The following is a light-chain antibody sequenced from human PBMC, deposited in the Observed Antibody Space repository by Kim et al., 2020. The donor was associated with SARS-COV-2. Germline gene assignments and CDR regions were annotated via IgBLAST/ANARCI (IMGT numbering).Light chain of an antibody. V-gene: IGKV2-28*01. CDR1: QSLLHSNGNTY. Sequence: DIVMTQSPLSLPVTPGEPASISCRSSQSLLHSNGNTYLDWYVQKPGQSPQLLIYLVSVRASGVPDRISGSGSGTTFTLKISRVEADDVGIYYCMQALISPLTFGGGTKVDIK. CDR2: LVS. J-gene: IGKJ4*01. CDR3: MQALISPLT.